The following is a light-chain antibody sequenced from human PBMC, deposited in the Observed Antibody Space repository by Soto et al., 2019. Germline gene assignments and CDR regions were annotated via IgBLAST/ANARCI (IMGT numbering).Light chain of an antibody. J-gene: IGLJ3*02. CDR2: DVT. Sequence: QSALTQPRSVSGSPGQSVAISCTGTNSDVGGYNYVSWYQQYPDKAPKLMIYDVTQRPSGVPDRFSGSKSGNTASLTISGLQAEDDADYYCCSYAGSYTWVFGGGTKLTVL. CDR3: CSYAGSYTWV. CDR1: NSDVGGYNY. V-gene: IGLV2-11*01.